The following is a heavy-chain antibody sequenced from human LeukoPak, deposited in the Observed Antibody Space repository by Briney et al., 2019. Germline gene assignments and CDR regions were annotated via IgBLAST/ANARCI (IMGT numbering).Heavy chain of an antibody. D-gene: IGHD3-16*02. Sequence: PSETLSLTCAVYGGSFSGYYWSWIRQPPGKGLEWIGEINHSGSTNYNPSLKSRVTISVDTSKNQFSLKLSSVTAADTAVYYCARGRSGDWGQGTLVTVS. CDR3: ARGRSGD. J-gene: IGHJ4*02. CDR2: INHSGST. V-gene: IGHV4-34*01. CDR1: GGSFSGYY.